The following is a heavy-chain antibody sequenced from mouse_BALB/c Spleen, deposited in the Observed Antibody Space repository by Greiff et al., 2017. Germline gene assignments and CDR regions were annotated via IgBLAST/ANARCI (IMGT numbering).Heavy chain of an antibody. CDR3: ARKGKYWGAMDY. Sequence: EVKLVESGGGLVQPGGSRKLSCAASGFTFSSFCMHWVRQAPEKGLEWVAYISSGNSTIYYADTVKGRCTISRDDTKNSLFLQMNSLRSEDTAMYYCARKGKYWGAMDYWGQGTSVTVSS. CDR2: ISSGNSTI. V-gene: IGHV5-17*02. CDR1: GFTFSSFC. D-gene: IGHD2-1*01. J-gene: IGHJ4*01.